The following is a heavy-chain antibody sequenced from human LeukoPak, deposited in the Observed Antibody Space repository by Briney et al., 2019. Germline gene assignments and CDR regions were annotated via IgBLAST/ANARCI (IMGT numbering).Heavy chain of an antibody. D-gene: IGHD6-13*01. Sequence: ASVKVSCKASGYTFTSYGISWVRQAPGQGLEWMGWISAYNGNTNYAQKLQGRVTMTTDTSTSTAYMELRSMRSDDTAVYYCARSTAAAGKAGYWGQGTLVTVSS. CDR3: ARSTAAAGKAGY. CDR2: ISAYNGNT. V-gene: IGHV1-18*01. CDR1: GYTFTSYG. J-gene: IGHJ4*02.